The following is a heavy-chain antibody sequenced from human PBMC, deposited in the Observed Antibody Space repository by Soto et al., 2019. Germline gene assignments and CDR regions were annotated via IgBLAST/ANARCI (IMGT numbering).Heavy chain of an antibody. CDR3: ARVGRGVYGMDV. Sequence: EVQLVESGGGLVQPGGSLRLSCAASGFAFSTYSINWVRQAPGKGLEWFSYITSDSSTISYADSVKGRFTVSSDNAKNSLYLQMNSLRDEDTAVYYCARVGRGVYGMDVGGQGTSVTVSS. D-gene: IGHD2-8*01. CDR1: GFAFSTYS. J-gene: IGHJ6*02. V-gene: IGHV3-48*02. CDR2: ITSDSSTI.